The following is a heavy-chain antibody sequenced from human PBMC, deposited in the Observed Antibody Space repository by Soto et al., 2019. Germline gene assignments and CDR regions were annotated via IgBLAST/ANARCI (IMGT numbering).Heavy chain of an antibody. CDR2: IRSRTYGGTT. V-gene: IGHV3-49*04. D-gene: IGHD6-19*01. J-gene: IGHJ6*02. Sequence: GGSLRLSCAGSGFTFGDYGMSWVRQAPGKGLEWVGFIRSRTYGGTTEYAASVKGRLTIARDDSKSVAYLQMNRLKTEDTAVYYCARSQAYRNAWGRAPYYNYGMDVWGQGTTVTVSS. CDR3: ARSQAYRNAWGRAPYYNYGMDV. CDR1: GFTFGDYG.